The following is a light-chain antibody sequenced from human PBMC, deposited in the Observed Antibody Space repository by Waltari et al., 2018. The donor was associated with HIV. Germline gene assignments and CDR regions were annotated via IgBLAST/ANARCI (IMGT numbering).Light chain of an antibody. CDR3: QQYGSSRT. J-gene: IGKJ2*01. Sequence: EIVLTQSPGTLSLSPGERATLSCRASQSVSSTHLAWYQHKPGQAPRLVMYGASNRGTGIPARFSGSGFGTDFTLTITRLEPEDFAVYYCQQYGSSRTFGQGTKLEIK. CDR2: GAS. V-gene: IGKV3-20*01. CDR1: QSVSSTH.